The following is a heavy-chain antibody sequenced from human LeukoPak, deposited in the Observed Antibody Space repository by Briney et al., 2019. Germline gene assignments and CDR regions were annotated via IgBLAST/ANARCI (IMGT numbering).Heavy chain of an antibody. CDR3: ARAVTSTEGY. V-gene: IGHV3-7*03. J-gene: IGHJ4*02. Sequence: GGSLRLSCAASGFTFSTYWMTWVRQAPGKGLEWVASLNQDGSEKYYVDSVKGRFTISRDNAQKSLSLEMKSLSAKDTAVYYCARAVTSTEGYWGQGTLVTVSS. CDR2: LNQDGSEK. CDR1: GFTFSTYW.